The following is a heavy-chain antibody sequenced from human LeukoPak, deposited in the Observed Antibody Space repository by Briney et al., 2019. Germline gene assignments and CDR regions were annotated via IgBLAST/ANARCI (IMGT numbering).Heavy chain of an antibody. CDR1: GGSVSSYY. CDR2: TYYSGST. J-gene: IGHJ3*02. D-gene: IGHD1-26*01. V-gene: IGHV4-59*02. Sequence: PSETLSLTCTVSGGSVSSYYWSWIRQPPGKGLEWIGYTYYSGSTNYNPSLRSRVTISVDTSKNQFSLRLSSVTAADTAIYYCARGPFRGTGDGALDIWGQGTMVTVSS. CDR3: ARGPFRGTGDGALDI.